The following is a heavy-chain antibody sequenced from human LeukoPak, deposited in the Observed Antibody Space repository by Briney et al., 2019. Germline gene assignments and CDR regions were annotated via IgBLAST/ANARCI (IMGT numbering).Heavy chain of an antibody. J-gene: IGHJ4*02. CDR2: IYPGDSDT. D-gene: IGHD3-22*01. V-gene: IGHV5-51*01. CDR1: GYIFTDYW. CDR3: ARLAGDDSSGRIDY. Sequence: GESLKISCQTSGYIFTDYWIGWVRQMPGKGLEWMGIIYPGDSDTRYSPSFQGQVTISADKSISTAYLQWSSLKASDTAMYYCARLAGDDSSGRIDYWGQGTLVTVSS.